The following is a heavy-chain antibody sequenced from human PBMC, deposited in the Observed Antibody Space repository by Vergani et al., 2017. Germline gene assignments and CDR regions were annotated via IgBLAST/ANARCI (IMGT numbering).Heavy chain of an antibody. CDR1: GFTFSSYD. J-gene: IGHJ4*02. D-gene: IGHD1-26*01. Sequence: VQLVESGGGVVQPGRSLRLSCAASGFTFSSYDMNWVRQAPGKGLEWVSYISSRGSTIYYADSVKGRFTVSRDNAKNSLYLQMNSLRAEDTAVYYCASGGPKWELLIDDGGEGTLVTVS. V-gene: IGHV3-48*03. CDR3: ASGGPKWELLIDD. CDR2: ISSRGSTI.